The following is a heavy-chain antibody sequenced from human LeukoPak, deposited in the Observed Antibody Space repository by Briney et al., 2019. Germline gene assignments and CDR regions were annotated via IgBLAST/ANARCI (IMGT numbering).Heavy chain of an antibody. V-gene: IGHV4-59*01. CDR3: ARETYYDFWSGYRCLDY. CDR2: IYYSGST. D-gene: IGHD3-3*01. J-gene: IGHJ4*02. Sequence: SETLSLTCTVSGGSISSYYWSWIRQPPGKGLEWIGYIYYSGSTNYNPSLKSRVTISVDTSKNQFSLKLSSVTAADTAVYYCARETYYDFWSGYRCLDYWGQGTLVTVSS. CDR1: GGSISSYY.